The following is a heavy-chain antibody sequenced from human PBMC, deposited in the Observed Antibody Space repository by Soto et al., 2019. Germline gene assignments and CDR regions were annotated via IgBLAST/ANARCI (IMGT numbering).Heavy chain of an antibody. V-gene: IGHV2-5*02. CDR1: GFSLSTSGVG. CDR2: IYWDDDV. Sequence: QITLKESGPSLIKPTQPLTLTCAFSGFSLSTSGVGVGWIRQPPGKALEWLALIYWDDDVRYSPSLNSRLTVTKDTSNNQVLLTMTNMDPVDTATYYCARSRYSNAWYHKATFDFWGQGTLVSVSS. D-gene: IGHD1-26*01. J-gene: IGHJ4*02. CDR3: ARSRYSNAWYHKATFDF.